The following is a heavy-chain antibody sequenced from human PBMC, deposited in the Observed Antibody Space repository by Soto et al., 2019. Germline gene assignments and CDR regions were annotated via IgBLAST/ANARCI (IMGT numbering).Heavy chain of an antibody. V-gene: IGHV4-31*03. D-gene: IGHD3-10*01. CDR3: ARVVSGVFDY. Sequence: PSETLSLTCPVSGCSISRGGYYWSWIRQHPGKGLEWIGYIYYSGSTYYNPSLKSRVTISVDTSKNQFSLKLSSVTAADTAVYYCARVVSGVFDYWGQGTLVTVSS. J-gene: IGHJ4*02. CDR2: IYYSGST. CDR1: GCSISRGGYY.